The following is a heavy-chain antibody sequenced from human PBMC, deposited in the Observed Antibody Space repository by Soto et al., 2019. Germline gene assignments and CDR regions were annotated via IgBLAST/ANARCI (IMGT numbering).Heavy chain of an antibody. CDR1: GFTFNNAW. D-gene: IGHD1-1*01. CDR3: STGMTTLDF. CDR2: IKSKTDGGTT. J-gene: IGHJ4*02. V-gene: IGHV3-15*01. Sequence: EVQLVESGGGLVKPGGSLRLSCVASGFTFNNAWMSWVRQAPGKGLEWVGRIKSKTDGGTTDYAAPVKGRLSISRDDSQNTLYLQMNSLKTEDTAVYYCSTGMTTLDFWGQGTLVTVSS.